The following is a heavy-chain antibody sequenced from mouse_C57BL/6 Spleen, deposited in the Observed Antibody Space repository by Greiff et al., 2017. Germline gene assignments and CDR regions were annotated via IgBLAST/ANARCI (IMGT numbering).Heavy chain of an antibody. CDR1: GFSLTSYG. J-gene: IGHJ1*03. CDR3: AKHGHYYGSSYWYFDV. V-gene: IGHV2-9*01. CDR2: IWGVGST. D-gene: IGHD1-1*01. Sequence: VMLVESGPGLVAPSQSLSIPCTVSGFSLTSYGVDWVRQPPGKGLEWLGVIWGVGSTNYNSALMSRLSISKDNSKGQVFLKMNSLQTDDTAMYYCAKHGHYYGSSYWYFDVWGTGTTVTVSS.